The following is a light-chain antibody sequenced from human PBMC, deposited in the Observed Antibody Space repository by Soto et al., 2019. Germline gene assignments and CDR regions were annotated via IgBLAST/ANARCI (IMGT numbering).Light chain of an antibody. Sequence: AIRMTQSPSSLSASTGDRVTITCRASQGISSYLAWYQQKPGKAPKLLIYAASTLQSGVPSRFSGSGSGTDFTLTISRLQSEDFATYYCQQYYTSPSCGQWTKVEIK. CDR1: QGISSY. V-gene: IGKV1-8*01. CDR3: QQYYTSPS. J-gene: IGKJ1*01. CDR2: AAS.